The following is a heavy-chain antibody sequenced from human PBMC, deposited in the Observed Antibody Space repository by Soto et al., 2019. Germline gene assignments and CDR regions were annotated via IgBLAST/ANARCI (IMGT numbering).Heavy chain of an antibody. CDR3: ARAWYSSSSPDY. Sequence: SETLSLTCAVSGGSISSGGYSWSWIRQPPGKGLEWIGYIYHSGSTYYNPSLKSRVTISVDRSKNQFSLKLSSVTAADTAVYYCARAWYSSSSPDYWGQGTLVTVSS. CDR2: IYHSGST. CDR1: GGSISSGGYS. D-gene: IGHD6-6*01. V-gene: IGHV4-30-2*01. J-gene: IGHJ4*02.